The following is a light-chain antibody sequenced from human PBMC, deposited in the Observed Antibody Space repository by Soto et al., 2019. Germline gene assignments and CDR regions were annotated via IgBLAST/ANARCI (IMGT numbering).Light chain of an antibody. CDR2: KAS. CDR1: QSISSW. Sequence: DIQMTQSPSTVSASVGDRVTITCRASQSISSWLAWYQQKPGKAPKRLIQKASSLESGVPSRFSGSGSGTEVTLAIINLQPDEFATYVWKKYSICTIAYGGVNSVEI. CDR3: KKYSICTIA. J-gene: IGKJ4*01. V-gene: IGKV1-5*03.